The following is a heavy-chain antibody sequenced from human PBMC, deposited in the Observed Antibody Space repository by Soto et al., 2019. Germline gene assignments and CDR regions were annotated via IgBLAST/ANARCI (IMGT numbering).Heavy chain of an antibody. J-gene: IGHJ4*02. CDR3: ASNRRYGSGSYFHCDY. D-gene: IGHD3-10*01. CDR1: GGTFSSYA. Sequence: QVQLVQSGAEVKKPGSSVKVSCKASGGTFSSYAISWVRQAPGQGLEWMGGIIPIFGTANYAQKFQGRVTITADESTSTAYIELSSLRSEDTAVYYCASNRRYGSGSYFHCDYWGQGTLVTVSS. V-gene: IGHV1-69*01. CDR2: IIPIFGTA.